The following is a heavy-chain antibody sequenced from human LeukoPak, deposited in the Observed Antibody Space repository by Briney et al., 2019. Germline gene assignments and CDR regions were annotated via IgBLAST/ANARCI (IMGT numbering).Heavy chain of an antibody. V-gene: IGHV4-34*01. Sequence: SETLSLTCAVYGGSFSGYYWSWIRQPPGKGLEWIGEINHSGSINYNPSLKSRVTISVDTSKNQFSLKLSSVTAADTAVYYCARGGPIGVDYWGQGTLVTVSS. CDR2: INHSGSI. CDR3: ARGGPIGVDY. D-gene: IGHD3-3*01. J-gene: IGHJ4*02. CDR1: GGSFSGYY.